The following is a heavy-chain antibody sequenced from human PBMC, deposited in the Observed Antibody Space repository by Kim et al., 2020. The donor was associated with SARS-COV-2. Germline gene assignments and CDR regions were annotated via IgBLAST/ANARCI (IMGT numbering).Heavy chain of an antibody. CDR2: IYYSGST. D-gene: IGHD3-9*01. CDR1: GRSISSYY. J-gene: IGHJ3*02. V-gene: IGHV4-59*13. CDR3: ARLNFDWFINAFDI. Sequence: SETLSLTCTVSGRSISSYYWSWIRQPPGKGLEWIGYIYYSGSTNYNPSLKSRVTISVDTSKNQFSLKLSSVTAADTAVYYCARLNFDWFINAFDIWGQGTMVTVSS.